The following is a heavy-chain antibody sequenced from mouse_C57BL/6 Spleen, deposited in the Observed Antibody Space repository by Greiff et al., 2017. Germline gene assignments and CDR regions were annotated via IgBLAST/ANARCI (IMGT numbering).Heavy chain of an antibody. CDR3: TSEEATGHYAMDY. V-gene: IGHV7-3*01. J-gene: IGHJ4*01. Sequence: EVKLVQSGGGLVQPGGSLSLSCAASGFTFTEYYMSWVRQPSGKALEWLGFIRNKANGYTTEYSASVKERFTTSRDNSQSILDLQMNAIGAEDSAYYCCTSEEATGHYAMDYWGQGTSVTVSS. D-gene: IGHD3-2*02. CDR2: IRNKANGYTT. CDR1: GFTFTEYY.